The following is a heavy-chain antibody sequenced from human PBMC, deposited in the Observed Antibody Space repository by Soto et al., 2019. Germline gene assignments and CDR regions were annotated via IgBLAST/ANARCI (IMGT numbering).Heavy chain of an antibody. CDR2: IYYSGST. J-gene: IGHJ5*02. D-gene: IGHD6-13*01. V-gene: IGHV4-59*01. CDR1: GGSISSYY. CDR3: ARDRDSSSWYHPAKTSVWFDP. Sequence: LSLTCTVSGGSISSYYWSWIRQPPGKGLEWIGYIYYSGSTNYNPSLKSRVTISVDTSKNQFSLKLSSVTAADTAVYYCARDRDSSSWYHPAKTSVWFDPWGQGTLVTVS.